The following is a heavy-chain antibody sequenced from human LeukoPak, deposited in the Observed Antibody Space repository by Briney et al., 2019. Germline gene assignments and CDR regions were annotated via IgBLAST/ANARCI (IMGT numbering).Heavy chain of an antibody. CDR2: IGGGGDGA. V-gene: IGHV3-23*01. CDR3: TTSWPKVREGDQ. J-gene: IGHJ4*02. Sequence: KTGGSLRLSCAASGFTFSSYAMSWVRQAPGKGLEWLSEIGGGGDGAYHADSVKGRFTISRDNSKNTLYLQMNSLRAEDTAVYYCTTSWPKVREGDQWGQGTLVTVSS. CDR1: GFTFSSYA. D-gene: IGHD3-10*01.